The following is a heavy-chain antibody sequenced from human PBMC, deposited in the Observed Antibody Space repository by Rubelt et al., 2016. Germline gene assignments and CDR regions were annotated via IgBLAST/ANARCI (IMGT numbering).Heavy chain of an antibody. D-gene: IGHD2-2*01. V-gene: IGHV4-39*01. CDR1: GGSISSSSYY. J-gene: IGHJ3*02. CDR2: IYYSGST. Sequence: QLQLQESGPGLVKPSETLSLTCTVSGGSISSSSYYWGWIRQPPGKGLEWIGSIYYSGSTYYNPSLKSRVTISVDTSKNQFSLKLSFVTAADTAVYYCARLQLGGAFDIWGQGTMVTVSS. CDR3: ARLQLGGAFDI.